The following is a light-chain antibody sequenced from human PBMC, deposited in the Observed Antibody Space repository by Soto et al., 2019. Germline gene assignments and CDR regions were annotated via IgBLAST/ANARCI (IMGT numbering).Light chain of an antibody. CDR3: QQTYSDIS. Sequence: DFRMTRSPSCVSACVVDTVSVTCRASRTINTYVNWFQQKPGEPPRLLIYGASTLHDGVPSRFSGSGSGADFTLTISGLQPEDFASYHCQQTYSDISFGGGTKVDIK. CDR2: GAS. J-gene: IGKJ4*01. CDR1: RTINTY. V-gene: IGKV1-39*01.